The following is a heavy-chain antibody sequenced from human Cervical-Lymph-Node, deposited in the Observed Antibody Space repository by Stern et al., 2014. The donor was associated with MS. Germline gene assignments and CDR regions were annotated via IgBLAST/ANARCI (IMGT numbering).Heavy chain of an antibody. Sequence: VQLVEPGPGLVKPSGTLSLTCAVSGVSISNDNWRSWVRQPPGKGLEWIGEIYHSGSTNYNPSLKSRVPISLDKSKNQFSLDLTSVTAADTAMYYCVSNGFYSLEYWGLGTQVTVSS. D-gene: IGHD2-8*01. CDR3: VSNGFYSLEY. CDR2: IYHSGST. J-gene: IGHJ4*02. CDR1: GVSISNDNW. V-gene: IGHV4-4*02.